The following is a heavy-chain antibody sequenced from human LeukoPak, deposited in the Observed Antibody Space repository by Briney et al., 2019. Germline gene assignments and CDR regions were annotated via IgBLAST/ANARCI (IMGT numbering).Heavy chain of an antibody. Sequence: SETLSLTCTVSGGSISSYYWSWIRQPPGKGLEWIGYIYYSGSTNYNPSLKSRVTISVDTSKNQFSLKLSSVTAADTAVYYCARVEMATFDYWGQGTLVTASS. CDR1: GGSISSYY. D-gene: IGHD5-24*01. CDR3: ARVEMATFDY. J-gene: IGHJ4*02. CDR2: IYYSGST. V-gene: IGHV4-59*01.